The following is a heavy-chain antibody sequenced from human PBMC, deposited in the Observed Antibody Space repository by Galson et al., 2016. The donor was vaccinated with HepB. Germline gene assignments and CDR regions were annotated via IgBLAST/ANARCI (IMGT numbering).Heavy chain of an antibody. J-gene: IGHJ4*02. D-gene: IGHD3-22*01. CDR3: ARRIYYGSSGHFDH. Sequence: SETLSLTCTVSGGSVSGSFDYWGWIRQAPGKGLEWIGTIYYTGSIYDNPSLKSRVTISVDTSKNQFSLKLSSVTAADTAVYYCARRIYYGSSGHFDHWGQGTLVTVSS. CDR2: IYYTGSI. V-gene: IGHV4-39*01. CDR1: GGSVSGSFDY.